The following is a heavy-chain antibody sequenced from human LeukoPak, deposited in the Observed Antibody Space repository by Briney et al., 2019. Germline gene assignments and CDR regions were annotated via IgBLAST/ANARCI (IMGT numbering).Heavy chain of an antibody. J-gene: IGHJ4*02. Sequence: TGGSLRLSCAASGFTFSSYAMSWVRQAPGKGLEWVSAISGSGGSTYYADSVKGRLTISRDNSKNTLYLQMNSLRAEDTAVYYCAKDRNYDILTGYSYFDYWGQGTLVTVSS. CDR3: AKDRNYDILTGYSYFDY. CDR1: GFTFSSYA. V-gene: IGHV3-23*01. CDR2: ISGSGGST. D-gene: IGHD3-9*01.